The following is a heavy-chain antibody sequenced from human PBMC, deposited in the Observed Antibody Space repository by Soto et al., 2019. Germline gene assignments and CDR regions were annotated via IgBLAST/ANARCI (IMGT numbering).Heavy chain of an antibody. V-gene: IGHV3-33*08. Sequence: GGSLRLSCAASGFSFSSYGMHWVRQAPGKGLEWVAVIWYDGSNKYYADSVKGRFTISRDNSKNTLYLQMNSLRAEDTAVYYCARDYDSSGYPRYYFDYWGQGTLVTVSS. D-gene: IGHD3-22*01. CDR1: GFSFSSYG. CDR3: ARDYDSSGYPRYYFDY. J-gene: IGHJ4*02. CDR2: IWYDGSNK.